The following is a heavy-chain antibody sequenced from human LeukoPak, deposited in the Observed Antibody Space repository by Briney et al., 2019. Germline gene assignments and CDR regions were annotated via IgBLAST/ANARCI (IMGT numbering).Heavy chain of an antibody. CDR1: GGSISSSSYY. CDR2: ISYTGST. J-gene: IGHJ4*02. Sequence: SETLSLTCTVSGGSISSSSYYWGWIRQPPGKGLEWIGTISYTGSTYYIPSLKSRVTISVDTSKNQFSLSLSSVTAADTAVYYCAGRERSGVAFDYWGQGTLVTVSS. CDR3: AGRERSGVAFDY. D-gene: IGHD3-10*01. V-gene: IGHV4-39*01.